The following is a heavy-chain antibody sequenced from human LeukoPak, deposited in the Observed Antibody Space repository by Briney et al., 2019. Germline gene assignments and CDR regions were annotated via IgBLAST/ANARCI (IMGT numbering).Heavy chain of an antibody. CDR1: GFIYRDYY. D-gene: IGHD5-18*01. CDR3: AREAVNGYSSSWCIDI. J-gene: IGHJ3*02. V-gene: IGHV3-11*01. Sequence: PGGPLRLSCAASGFIYRDYYMIWLRQAPGKRLEWISYISSSGTIIYSADSVKGRFTISRDNAKNTLYLQMNSLRAEDTAVYYCAREAVNGYSSSWCIDIWGQGTMVSVSS. CDR2: ISSSGTII.